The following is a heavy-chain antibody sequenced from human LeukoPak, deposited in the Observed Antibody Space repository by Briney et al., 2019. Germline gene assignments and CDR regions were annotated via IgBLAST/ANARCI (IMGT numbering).Heavy chain of an antibody. J-gene: IGHJ4*02. CDR2: IKESEKT. CDR1: GGTLSGYY. Sequence: SETLSLTCAVYGGTLSGYYWSWIRQPPGKGLEWIGEIKESEKTNNNPSLKSRVTISIDTSKNQFSLKLSSVTAADTAVYYCAREGLRNVHNPLGYWGQGTLVTVSS. D-gene: IGHD5-24*01. V-gene: IGHV4-34*01. CDR3: AREGLRNVHNPLGY.